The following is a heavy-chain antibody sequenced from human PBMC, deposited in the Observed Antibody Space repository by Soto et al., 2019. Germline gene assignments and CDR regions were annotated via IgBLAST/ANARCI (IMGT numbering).Heavy chain of an antibody. Sequence: QLQLQESGPGLVKPSQTLSLTCAVSGGSISNGGYYWSWIRQHPGKGLEWVGSIYFSGSTYYNPSLKSRVTIAVATPKKQFSLKLSFVTAAAAALYYCAGDSHSQQPNRWWGGRYMDVWGKGTMVTVSS. CDR1: GGSISNGGYY. V-gene: IGHV4-31*11. D-gene: IGHD6-13*01. CDR3: AGDSHSQQPNRWWGGRYMDV. CDR2: IYFSGST. J-gene: IGHJ6*03.